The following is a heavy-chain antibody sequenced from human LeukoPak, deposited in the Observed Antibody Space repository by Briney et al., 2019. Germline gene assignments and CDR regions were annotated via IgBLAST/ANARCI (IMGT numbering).Heavy chain of an antibody. CDR1: GLTVSSNY. D-gene: IGHD2/OR15-2a*01. CDR3: ARGFYENRGDAFDI. V-gene: IGHV3-66*01. Sequence: GGSLTLSCAASGLTVSSNYTRWVRQAPGKGREWVSLINRGGSTYYADSVKGRVTISIDNSKNTLYLQMNRQRAEDTAVYCCARGFYENRGDAFDIWGQGTMVTVSS. J-gene: IGHJ3*02. CDR2: INRGGST.